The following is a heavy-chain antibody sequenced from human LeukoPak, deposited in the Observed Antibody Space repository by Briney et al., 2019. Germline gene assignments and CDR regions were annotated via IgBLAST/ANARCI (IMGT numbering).Heavy chain of an antibody. J-gene: IGHJ4*02. CDR2: INHSGST. V-gene: IGHV4-34*01. CDR3: AREPIGYCTNGVCYTFDY. CDR1: GGSFSGYY. Sequence: SETLSLTCAVYGGSFSGYYWSWIRQPPGKGLEWIGEINHSGSTNYNPSLKSRVTISVDTSKNQFSLKLSSVTAADTAVYYCAREPIGYCTNGVCYTFDYWGQGTMVTVSS. D-gene: IGHD2-8*01.